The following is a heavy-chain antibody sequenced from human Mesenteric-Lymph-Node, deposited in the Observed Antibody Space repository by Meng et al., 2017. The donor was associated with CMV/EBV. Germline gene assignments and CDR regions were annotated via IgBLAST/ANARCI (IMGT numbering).Heavy chain of an antibody. Sequence: GGSLRLSCAASGFLFSTYHIHWVRQAPGKGLEWVAFISLDGYREYFADSVKGRFAVSRDNSETTASLHMNSLRAEDTAVYHCVRELPDTYRFDNWGQGTLVTVSS. CDR3: VRELPDTYRFDN. J-gene: IGHJ4*02. V-gene: IGHV3-30*02. D-gene: IGHD3-10*01. CDR1: GFLFSTYH. CDR2: ISLDGYRE.